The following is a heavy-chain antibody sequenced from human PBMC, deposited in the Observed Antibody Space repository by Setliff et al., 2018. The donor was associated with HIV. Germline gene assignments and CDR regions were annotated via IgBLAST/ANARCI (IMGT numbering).Heavy chain of an antibody. D-gene: IGHD3-22*01. CDR1: GGSISSGGYY. Sequence: SETLSLTCTVSGGSISSGGYYWSWIRQHPGKGLEWIGYIYYSGSTYYNPSLKSRVTISVDTSKNQFSLKLSSVTAADTAVYYCARDFISDSSGYYSSHFDCWGQGTLGTVSS. J-gene: IGHJ4*02. V-gene: IGHV4-31*03. CDR3: ARDFISDSSGYYSSHFDC. CDR2: IYYSGST.